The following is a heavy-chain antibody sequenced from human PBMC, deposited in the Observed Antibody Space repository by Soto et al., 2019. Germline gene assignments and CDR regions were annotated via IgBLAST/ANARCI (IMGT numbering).Heavy chain of an antibody. Sequence: GGSLRLSCAASGFTFSDYYMSWIRQAPGKGLEWVSYISSSSSYTNYADSVKGRFTISRDNAKNSLYLQMNSLRAEDTVAYYCARSSHRWELHWGQGTLVTVSS. J-gene: IGHJ4*02. V-gene: IGHV3-11*06. CDR3: ARSSHRWELH. D-gene: IGHD1-26*01. CDR1: GFTFSDYY. CDR2: ISSSSSYT.